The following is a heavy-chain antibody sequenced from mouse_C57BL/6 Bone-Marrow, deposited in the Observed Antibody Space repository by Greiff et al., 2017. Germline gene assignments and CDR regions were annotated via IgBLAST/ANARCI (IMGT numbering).Heavy chain of an antibody. D-gene: IGHD1-1*01. Sequence: EVQLQQSGPVLVKPGASVKMSCKASGYTFTDYYMNWVKQSHGKSLEWIGVINPYNGGTSYNQKFKCKATLTVDKSSSTAYMELNSLTSEDSAVYYCAKNYYGSSYFDYWGQGTTLTVSS. CDR2: INPYNGGT. V-gene: IGHV1-19*01. CDR3: AKNYYGSSYFDY. CDR1: GYTFTDYY. J-gene: IGHJ2*01.